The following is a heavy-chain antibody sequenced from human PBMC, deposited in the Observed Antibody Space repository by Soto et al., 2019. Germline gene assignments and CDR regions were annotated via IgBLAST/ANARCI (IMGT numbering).Heavy chain of an antibody. CDR3: ARASCGDCFYNWFYP. V-gene: IGHV3-23*01. J-gene: IGHJ5*02. CDR1: GFTFSSYA. D-gene: IGHD2-21*02. CDR2: ISGSGGST. Sequence: GGSLRLSCAASGFTFSSYAMNWVRQAPGKGLQWVSAISGSGGSTYYADSVMGRVTISGDNPKNTLSLQMNSLRAGYTAVDYYARASCGDCFYNWFYPWGRGSLVTVAS.